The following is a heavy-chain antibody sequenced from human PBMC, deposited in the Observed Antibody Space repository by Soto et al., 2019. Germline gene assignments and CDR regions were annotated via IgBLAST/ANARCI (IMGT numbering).Heavy chain of an antibody. J-gene: IGHJ4*02. CDR1: VGSISIANYN. CDR2: IHHTGNT. Sequence: SETLSLTCSFSVGSISIANYNWGWVRQPPGMGLEWIASIHHTGNTYYSPSLKGRVIISVDTSRNQFSLRLDSVTAADTAVYFCSRVQNGSPGDHWGQGTLVTVSS. V-gene: IGHV4-39*01. CDR3: SRVQNGSPGDH. D-gene: IGHD1-1*01.